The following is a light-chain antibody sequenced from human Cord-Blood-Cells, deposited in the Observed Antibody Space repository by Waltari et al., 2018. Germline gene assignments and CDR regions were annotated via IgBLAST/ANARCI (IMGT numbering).Light chain of an antibody. CDR2: AAS. CDR3: QKYNSAPWT. Sequence: DNQMTQSPPSLSASVGDRVPITCRASQGISNYLAWYQQKPGKVPKLLIYAASTLQSGVPSRFSGSGSGTDFTLTISSLQPEDVATYYCQKYNSAPWTFGQGTKVEIK. J-gene: IGKJ1*01. CDR1: QGISNY. V-gene: IGKV1-27*01.